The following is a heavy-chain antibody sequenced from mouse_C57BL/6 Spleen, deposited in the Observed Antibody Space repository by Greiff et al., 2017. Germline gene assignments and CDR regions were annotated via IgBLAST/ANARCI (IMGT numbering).Heavy chain of an antibody. CDR1: GSTFTRYW. CDR2: IDPSDSYT. D-gene: IGHD3-2*02. V-gene: IGHV1-59*01. J-gene: IGHJ2*01. Sequence: HVPLPPPWSSLVLPGPSVPLSCKASGSTFTRYWMHWVTQSPGPGLAWIGVIDPSDSYTNYNHKFKGKATLTVDTSSSPAYMQRSSLTAEDSAVYYCARSIDSSGYVNCDYWGQGTTLTVSS. CDR3: ARSIDSSGYVNCDY.